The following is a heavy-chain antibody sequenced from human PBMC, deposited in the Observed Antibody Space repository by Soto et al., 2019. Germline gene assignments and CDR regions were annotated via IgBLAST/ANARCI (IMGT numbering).Heavy chain of an antibody. D-gene: IGHD3-16*02. Sequence: QVQLQESGPGLVKPSQTLSLTCTVSGGSISSGDYYWSWIRQPPGKGLEWIGYIYYSGSTYYTPPLKCRVTISVHTSKHQFSLKLSSVTAADTAVYYCAGLQSMRLSGLDPWGQGTLVTVSS. V-gene: IGHV4-30-4*01. CDR1: GGSISSGDYY. CDR3: AGLQSMRLSGLDP. CDR2: IYYSGST. J-gene: IGHJ5*02.